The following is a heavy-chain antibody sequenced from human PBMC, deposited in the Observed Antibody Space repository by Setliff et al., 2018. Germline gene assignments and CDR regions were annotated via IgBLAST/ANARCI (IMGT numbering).Heavy chain of an antibody. CDR2: TNPNSGNT. CDR3: ARGRGGNPNWYFDL. J-gene: IGHJ2*01. V-gene: IGHV1-8*01. Sequence: ASVKVSCKASGYTFSSYDINWVRQASGQGLEWMGWTNPNSGNTGYAQKFQGRVTMTRNTSINTAYMELSSLRSQDTAVYYCARGRGGNPNWYFDLWGRGALVTVSS. CDR1: GYTFSSYD. D-gene: IGHD2-15*01.